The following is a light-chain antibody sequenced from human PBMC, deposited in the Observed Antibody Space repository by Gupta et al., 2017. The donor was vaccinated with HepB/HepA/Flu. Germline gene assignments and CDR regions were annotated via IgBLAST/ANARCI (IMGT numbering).Light chain of an antibody. CDR3: QKENGAPPT. CDR1: QGISNY. V-gene: IGKV1-27*01. CDR2: DAS. J-gene: IGKJ1*01. Sequence: DIQMTQSPSSLSTSVGDRVTITCRASQGISNYLAWYQQKPGKVPKLLIYDASTLQSGVPSRFSGSGSRTDFTLTIISLQPEDVATYYCQKENGAPPTFGQGTKLEIK.